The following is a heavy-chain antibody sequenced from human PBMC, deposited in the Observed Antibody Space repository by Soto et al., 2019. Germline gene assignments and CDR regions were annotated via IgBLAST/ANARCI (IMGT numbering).Heavy chain of an antibody. V-gene: IGHV3-30-3*01. CDR2: ISDDGSKK. J-gene: IGHJ4*02. D-gene: IGHD6-19*01. CDR1: GLTFIRHA. CDR3: AGERETSSWFLSGFEY. Sequence: QVQLVASGGGVVQPGRSLRLSCAASGLTFIRHAMHWVRQVPGKGLEWVAAISDDGSKKHYVDSVKGRFSISRDKSRNTVCLQMNSLRAEDTAVYFCAGERETSSWFLSGFEYWGQGTLVTVSS.